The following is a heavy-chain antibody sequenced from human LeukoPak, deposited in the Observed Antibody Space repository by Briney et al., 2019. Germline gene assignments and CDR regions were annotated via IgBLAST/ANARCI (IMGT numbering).Heavy chain of an antibody. CDR3: ARTYYSDSSGYYYCDY. CDR2: ISYDGSNK. V-gene: IGHV3-30-3*01. D-gene: IGHD3-22*01. CDR1: GFTFTNYA. Sequence: GGSLRLSCAASGFTFTNYAMHWVRQAPGKGLEWVAVISYDGSNKYYEDSVKGRFTISRDNSKNTLYLQMNSLRAEDTAVYYCARTYYSDSSGYYYCDYWGQGTLVTVPS. J-gene: IGHJ4*02.